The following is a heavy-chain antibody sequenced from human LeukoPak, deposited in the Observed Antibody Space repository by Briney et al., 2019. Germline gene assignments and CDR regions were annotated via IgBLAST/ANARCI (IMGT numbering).Heavy chain of an antibody. D-gene: IGHD2-2*01. CDR1: GGSISSSSYY. V-gene: IGHV4-39*01. Sequence: SETLSLTCTVSGGSISSSSYYWGWIRQPPGKGLEWIGSIYYSGSTYFNPSLKSRVTISVDTSKNQFSLKLSSVTSADTAVYYCASNPAAICDSFDIWGQGTMVTVSS. CDR3: ASNPAAICDSFDI. CDR2: IYYSGST. J-gene: IGHJ3*02.